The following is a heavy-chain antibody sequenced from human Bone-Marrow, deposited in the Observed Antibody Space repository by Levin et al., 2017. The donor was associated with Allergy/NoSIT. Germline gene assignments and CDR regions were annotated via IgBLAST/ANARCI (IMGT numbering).Heavy chain of an antibody. CDR1: GFTFHEYA. CDR2: ISWNNNNI. CDR3: VKSRGLYFYGMDV. V-gene: IGHV3-9*01. J-gene: IGHJ6*02. D-gene: IGHD3-10*01. Sequence: SCAASGFTFHEYAMYWVRQVPGKGLEWVSAISWNNNNIAYADSVKGRFTISRDNARSSLYLQMNSLRPEDTAFYYCVKSRGLYFYGMDVWGQGTTVTVSS.